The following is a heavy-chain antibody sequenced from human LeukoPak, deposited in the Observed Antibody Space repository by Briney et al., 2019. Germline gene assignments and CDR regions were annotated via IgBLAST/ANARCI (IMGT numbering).Heavy chain of an antibody. J-gene: IGHJ4*02. D-gene: IGHD5-12*01. CDR2: INPDGDGM. Sequence: QPGGSLRLSCTASGFTFSRSWMNWIRQAPGEGLEWVANINPDGDGMRFVDSVKGRFAMSRDNAQSSLHLQMNSLRVEDTAFYYCAAWTDRGYSYWGQGVLVTVSS. CDR1: GFTFSRSW. V-gene: IGHV3-7*01. CDR3: AAWTDRGYSY.